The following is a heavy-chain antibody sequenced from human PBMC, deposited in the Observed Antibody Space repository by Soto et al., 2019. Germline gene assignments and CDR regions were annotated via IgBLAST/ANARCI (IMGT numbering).Heavy chain of an antibody. CDR1: GYSFTSYW. D-gene: IGHD4-4*01. J-gene: IGHJ6*02. Sequence: GGSLKISCKGSGYSFTSYWISWVRQMPGKGLEWMGRIDPSDSYTNYSPSFQGHVTISADKSISTAYLQWSSLKASDTAMYYCAREDYIERYYYYGMDVWGQGTTVTVSS. CDR2: IDPSDSYT. V-gene: IGHV5-10-1*01. CDR3: AREDYIERYYYYGMDV.